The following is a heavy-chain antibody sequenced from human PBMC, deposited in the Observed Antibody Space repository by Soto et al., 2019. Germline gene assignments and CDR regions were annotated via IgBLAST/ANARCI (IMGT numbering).Heavy chain of an antibody. D-gene: IGHD2-21*01. CDR1: GYTFTSYD. CDR3: ANEVIRSMDV. CDR2: MNPNSANT. V-gene: IGHV1-8*01. Sequence: QVQLVQSGAEVKKPGASVKVSCKASGYTFTSYDINWERQATGQGLEWMGWMNPNSANTGYEQKFKGRVTMTRNTSISTAYMELSSMRSEDTAVYYCANEVIRSMDVWGQGTTITVSS. J-gene: IGHJ6*02.